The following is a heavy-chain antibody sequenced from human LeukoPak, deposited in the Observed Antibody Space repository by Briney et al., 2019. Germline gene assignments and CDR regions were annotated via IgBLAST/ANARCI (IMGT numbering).Heavy chain of an antibody. Sequence: PSETLSLTCTVSGYSISSGYYWGWIRQPPGKGLEWIGSIYHSGSTYYNPSLKSRVTISVDTSKNQFSLKLSSVTAADTAVYYCARRFKKVAFDIWGQGTMVTVSS. V-gene: IGHV4-38-2*02. J-gene: IGHJ3*02. CDR2: IYHSGST. CDR3: ARRFKKVAFDI. CDR1: GYSISSGYY.